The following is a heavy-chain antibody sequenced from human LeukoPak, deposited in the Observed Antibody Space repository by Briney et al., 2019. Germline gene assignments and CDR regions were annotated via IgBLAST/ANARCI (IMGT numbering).Heavy chain of an antibody. D-gene: IGHD2-2*02. V-gene: IGHV4-34*01. CDR1: GGSFSGYY. Sequence: SETLSLTCAVYGGSFSGYYWSWVRQPPGKGLEWMGEINHSGSNNYNPSLTSRVTISVDTSKNQFSLKLSSVTAADTAVYYCARERDDIVVVPAAIRRDWFDPWGQGTLVTVSS. CDR2: INHSGSN. CDR3: ARERDDIVVVPAAIRRDWFDP. J-gene: IGHJ5*02.